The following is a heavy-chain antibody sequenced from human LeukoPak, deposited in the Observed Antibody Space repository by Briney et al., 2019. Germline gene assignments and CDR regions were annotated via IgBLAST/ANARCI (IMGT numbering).Heavy chain of an antibody. CDR2: INPNSGGT. Sequence: GASVKVSCKASGYTFTCYYMHWVRQAPGQGLEWMGWINPNSGGTNYAQKFQGRVTMTRDTSINTAYMELSRLRSDDTAVYYCARDGGGSYSGWFDPWGQGTLVTVSS. CDR3: ARDGGGSYSGWFDP. V-gene: IGHV1-2*02. CDR1: GYTFTCYY. J-gene: IGHJ5*02. D-gene: IGHD1-26*01.